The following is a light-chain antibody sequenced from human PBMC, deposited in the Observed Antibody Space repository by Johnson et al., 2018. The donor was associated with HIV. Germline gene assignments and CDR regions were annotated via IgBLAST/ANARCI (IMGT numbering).Light chain of an antibody. CDR1: SSNIVNNS. CDR3: GTWDSSLSANV. J-gene: IGLJ1*01. Sequence: QSVLTQAPSVSAAPGQKVTISCSGSSSNIVNNSVSLYQQLPGTAPKLLIYDTNRRPSGIPDRFSGSKSGTSVTLGITGLQTGDEADYYCGTWDSSLSANVFGTGTKVTVL. V-gene: IGLV1-51*01. CDR2: DTN.